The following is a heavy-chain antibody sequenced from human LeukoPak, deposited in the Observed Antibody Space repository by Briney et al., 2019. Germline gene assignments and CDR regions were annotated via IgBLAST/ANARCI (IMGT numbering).Heavy chain of an antibody. CDR1: GGSVSSGSYY. V-gene: IGHV4-61*01. CDR3: ARVIVGATIDP. Sequence: PAETLSLTCTVSGGSVSSGSYYWSGIRQPPGKGLEWIGYIYYSGSTNYNPSLKSRVTISVDTSKNQFSLKLSSVTAADTAVYYCARVIVGATIDPWGQGTRVTVSS. J-gene: IGHJ5*02. D-gene: IGHD1-26*01. CDR2: IYYSGST.